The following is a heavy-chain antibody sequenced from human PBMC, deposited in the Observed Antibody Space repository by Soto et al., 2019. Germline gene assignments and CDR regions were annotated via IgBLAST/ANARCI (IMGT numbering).Heavy chain of an antibody. J-gene: IGHJ3*02. CDR1: GFTFSSYG. V-gene: IGHV3-30*18. CDR3: AKDLGHGGRGAFDI. CDR2: ISYDGSNK. D-gene: IGHD7-27*01. Sequence: QVQLVESGGGVVQPGRSVRLCCAASGFTFSSYGMHWVRQAPGKGLEWVALISYDGSNKYYADSVKGRFTISRDNSKNTLYLQMNSLRTEDTAVYYCAKDLGHGGRGAFDIWGQGTMVTVSS.